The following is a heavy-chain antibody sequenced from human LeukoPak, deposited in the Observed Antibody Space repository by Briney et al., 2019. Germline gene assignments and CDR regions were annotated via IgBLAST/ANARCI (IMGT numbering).Heavy chain of an antibody. J-gene: IGHJ3*02. D-gene: IGHD1-26*01. CDR1: GYTFTSYG. CDR3: ARDLSSGSYRDAFDI. CDR2: ISAYNGNT. V-gene: IGHV1-18*01. Sequence: ASVKVSCKASGYTFTSYGISWMRQAPGQGLEWMGWISAYNGNTNYAQKLQGRVTMTIDTSTSTAYMELRSLRSDDTAVYYCARDLSSGSYRDAFDIWGQGTMVTVSS.